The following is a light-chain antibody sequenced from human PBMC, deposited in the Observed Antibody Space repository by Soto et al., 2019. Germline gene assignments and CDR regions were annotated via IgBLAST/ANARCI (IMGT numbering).Light chain of an antibody. V-gene: IGKV3-15*01. CDR1: QSVSSN. J-gene: IGKJ2*01. Sequence: EIVMTQSPATLSVSPGERATLSCRASQSVSSNLACYQQKPGQAPRLLIYGASTTATGIPARFSGSGFGTELTLTISSLQSEDFAGYYCQQYNKWPYTFGQGTKLEIK. CDR2: GAS. CDR3: QQYNKWPYT.